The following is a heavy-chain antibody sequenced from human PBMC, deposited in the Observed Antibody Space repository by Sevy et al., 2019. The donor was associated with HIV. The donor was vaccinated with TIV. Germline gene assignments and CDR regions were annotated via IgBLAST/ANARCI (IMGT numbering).Heavy chain of an antibody. Sequence: SETLSLTCTVSGGSISSGDYYWSWIRQPPGKGREWIGYIYYTGGTYYNPSLKSRVSMSVDTSTNQFSLKLSSVTAADTAVYYCASKRDYNNGRFDYWGQGTLVTVSS. CDR3: ASKRDYNNGRFDY. V-gene: IGHV4-30-4*01. CDR2: IYYTGGT. D-gene: IGHD4-4*01. CDR1: GGSISSGDYY. J-gene: IGHJ4*02.